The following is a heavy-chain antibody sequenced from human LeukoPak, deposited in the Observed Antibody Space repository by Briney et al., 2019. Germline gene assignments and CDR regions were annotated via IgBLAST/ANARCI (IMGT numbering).Heavy chain of an antibody. CDR1: GFTFDDYA. J-gene: IGHJ4*02. D-gene: IGHD6-19*01. Sequence: GRSLRLSCAASGFTFDDYAMHWVRQAPGKGLEWVSGISWSSGSIGYADSVKGRFTISRDNAKNSLYLQMNSLRAEDTALYYCAKDKSGSGWYFDYWGQGTLVTVSS. CDR2: ISWSSGSI. CDR3: AKDKSGSGWYFDY. V-gene: IGHV3-9*01.